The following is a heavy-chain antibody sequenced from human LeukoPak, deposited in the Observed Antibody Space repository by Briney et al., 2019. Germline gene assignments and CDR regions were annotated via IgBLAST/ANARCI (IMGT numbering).Heavy chain of an antibody. Sequence: GASVKVSCKASGYTFTSYAMHWVRQTPGQRLEWMGWINAGNGNTKYSQKFQGRVTITRDTSASTAYMELSSLRSEDTAVYYCARDLFWEDYYDSSENPHPSYWGQGTLVTVSS. V-gene: IGHV1-3*01. CDR3: ARDLFWEDYYDSSENPHPSY. CDR1: GYTFTSYA. CDR2: INAGNGNT. D-gene: IGHD3-22*01. J-gene: IGHJ4*02.